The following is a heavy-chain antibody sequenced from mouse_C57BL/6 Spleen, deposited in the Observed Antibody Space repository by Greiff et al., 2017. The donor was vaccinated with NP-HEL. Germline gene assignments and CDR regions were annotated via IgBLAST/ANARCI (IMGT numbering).Heavy chain of an antibody. CDR3: ARPRGSRGLFAY. J-gene: IGHJ3*01. CDR1: GYTFTSYW. Sequence: QVQLQQPGAELVKPGASVKLSCKASGYTFTSYWMQWVKQRPGQGLEWIGEIDPSDSYTNYNQKFKGKATLTVDTSSSTAYMQLSSLTSEDSAVYYCARPRGSRGLFAYWGQGTLVTVSA. V-gene: IGHV1-50*01. CDR2: IDPSDSYT. D-gene: IGHD1-1*01.